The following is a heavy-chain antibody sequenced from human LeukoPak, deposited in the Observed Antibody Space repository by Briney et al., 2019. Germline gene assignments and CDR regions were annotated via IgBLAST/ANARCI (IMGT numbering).Heavy chain of an antibody. V-gene: IGHV1-2*02. J-gene: IGHJ4*02. CDR1: GYTFTDYY. CDR2: INPNSGGA. CDR3: ARDPFGMWPLMGFDY. D-gene: IGHD1-14*01. Sequence: GASVKVSCKASGYTFTDYYIHWVRQAPGQGLKWMGWINPNSGGANYAQKFQGRVTMTRDTSISTAYMELSRLRSDDTAVYYCARDPFGMWPLMGFDYWGQGTLVTVSS.